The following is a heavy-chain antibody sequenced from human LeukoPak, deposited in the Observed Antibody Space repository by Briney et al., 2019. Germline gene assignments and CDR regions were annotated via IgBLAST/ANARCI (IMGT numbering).Heavy chain of an antibody. CDR1: GFTFSNAW. D-gene: IGHD3-22*01. V-gene: IGHV3-15*01. J-gene: IGHJ4*02. CDR3: TTTYYYDSSGYPLH. Sequence: GGSLRLSCAASGFTFSNAWMSWVRQAPGKGLEWVGRIKSKTDGGTTDYAAPVKGRFTISRDDSKNTLYLQMISLKTEDTAVYYCTTTYYYDSSGYPLHWGQGTLVTVSS. CDR2: IKSKTDGGTT.